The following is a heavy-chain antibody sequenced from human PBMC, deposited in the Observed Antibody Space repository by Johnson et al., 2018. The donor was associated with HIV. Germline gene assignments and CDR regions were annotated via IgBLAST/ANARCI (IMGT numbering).Heavy chain of an antibody. CDR2: ISYDGSNK. Sequence: QVQLVESGGGVVQPGRSLRLSCAASGFTFSSYAMHWVRQAPGTGLEWVAVISYDGSNKYYADSVKGRFTISRDNSKNTLYLQMNSLRAEDTAGYYCAREGFDIWGQGTMVTVSS. CDR3: AREGFDI. V-gene: IGHV3-30*04. CDR1: GFTFSSYA. J-gene: IGHJ3*02.